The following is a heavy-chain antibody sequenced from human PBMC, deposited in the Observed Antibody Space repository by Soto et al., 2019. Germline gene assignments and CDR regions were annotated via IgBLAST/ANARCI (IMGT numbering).Heavy chain of an antibody. CDR2: INHSGST. Sequence: ETLSLTCAVYGGSFSGYYWSWIRQPPGKGLEWIGEINHSGSTNYNPSLKSRVTISVDTSKDQFSLKLSSVTAADTAVYYCARIFVRGCYDSRAITHYFDYWGQGTLVTVSS. J-gene: IGHJ4*02. CDR3: ARIFVRGCYDSRAITHYFDY. CDR1: GGSFSGYY. D-gene: IGHD3-22*01. V-gene: IGHV4-34*01.